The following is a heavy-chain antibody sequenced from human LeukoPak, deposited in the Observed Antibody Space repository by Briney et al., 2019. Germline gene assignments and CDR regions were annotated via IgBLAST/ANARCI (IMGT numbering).Heavy chain of an antibody. V-gene: IGHV3-48*03. CDR3: ARDLWYSGSRAPPRAFDI. D-gene: IGHD1-26*01. Sequence: GGSLRLSCAASGFTFSSFEMNWDRQAPGKGLEWVSYISSFGSTIYYADSVKGRFTVSRDNAKNLLCLQMNSLRAEDTAVYYCARDLWYSGSRAPPRAFDIWGQGTMVTVSS. CDR1: GFTFSSFE. J-gene: IGHJ3*02. CDR2: ISSFGSTI.